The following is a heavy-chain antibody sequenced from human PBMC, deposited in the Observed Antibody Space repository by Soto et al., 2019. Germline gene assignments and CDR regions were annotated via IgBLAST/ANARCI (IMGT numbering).Heavy chain of an antibody. CDR2: ITDSGDDS. CDR1: GFTFSNYA. D-gene: IGHD2-8*02. CDR3: AKASVLRYPESRVLDF. J-gene: IGHJ4*02. Sequence: LRLSCAASGFTFSNYAMSWVRQAPGEGLEWVSVITDSGDDSIYAGSVKGRFTMSRDNSKNTLYLQMNSLRVEDTAIYYCAKASVLRYPESRVLDFWGQGSRVTVSS. V-gene: IGHV3-23*01.